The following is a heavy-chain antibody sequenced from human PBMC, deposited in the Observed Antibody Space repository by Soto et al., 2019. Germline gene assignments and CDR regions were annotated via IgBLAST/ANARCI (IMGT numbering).Heavy chain of an antibody. CDR1: GYTFTRYY. D-gene: IGHD2-15*01. V-gene: IGHV1-2*04. CDR2: INPNSGGT. J-gene: IGHJ6*02. Sequence: ASVKVSCKASGYTFTRYYMHWVRQAPGQGLEWMGWINPNSGGTNYAQKFQGWVTMTRDTSISTAYMELSRLRSDDTAVYYCARDRIVVVVAATSGYYYGMDVWGQGTTVTVSS. CDR3: ARDRIVVVVAATSGYYYGMDV.